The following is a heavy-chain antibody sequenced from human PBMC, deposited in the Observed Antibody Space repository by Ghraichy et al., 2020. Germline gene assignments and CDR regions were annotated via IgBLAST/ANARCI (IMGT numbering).Heavy chain of an antibody. Sequence: SETLSLTCTVSGGSISSYYWSWIRQPPGKGLEWIGYIYYSGSTNYNPSLKSRVTISVDTSKNQFSLKLSSVTAADTAVYYCARELSDMTGPFFDYWGQGTLVTVSS. CDR1: GGSISSYY. V-gene: IGHV4-59*01. J-gene: IGHJ4*02. CDR3: ARELSDMTGPFFDY. D-gene: IGHD3-9*01. CDR2: IYYSGST.